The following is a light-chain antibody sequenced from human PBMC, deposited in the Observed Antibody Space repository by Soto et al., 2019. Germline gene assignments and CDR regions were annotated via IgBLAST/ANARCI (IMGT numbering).Light chain of an antibody. V-gene: IGKV3-11*01. J-gene: IGKJ2*01. CDR3: QQYGASPYT. Sequence: EIVLTQSPAILSLSPGERATLSCRASQSVGTYLDWYQQKLGQAPRLLIYDASNRATGIPARFSGSGSGTDFTLTIRRLEPEDVAVYYCQQYGASPYTFGQGTKLETK. CDR1: QSVGTY. CDR2: DAS.